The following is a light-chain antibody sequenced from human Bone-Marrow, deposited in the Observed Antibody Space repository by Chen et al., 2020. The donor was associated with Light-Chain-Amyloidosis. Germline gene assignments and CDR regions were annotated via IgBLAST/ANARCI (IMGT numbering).Light chain of an antibody. CDR2: EDD. V-gene: IGLV6-57*01. CDR1: SGSIATNY. CDR3: QSYQGSSQGV. Sequence: NFMLTQPHSVSESPGKTVIISCTRSSGSIATNYVQWYQQRPGSSPTTVIYEDDQRPSRVPDRFSGSIARSSNSASLTISGLKTEDEADYYCQSYQGSSQGVFGGGTKLTVL. J-gene: IGLJ3*02.